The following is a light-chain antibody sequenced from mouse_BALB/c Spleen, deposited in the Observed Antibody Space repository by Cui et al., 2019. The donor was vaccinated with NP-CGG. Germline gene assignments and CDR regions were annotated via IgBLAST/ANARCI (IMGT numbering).Light chain of an antibody. CDR1: TGAVTTYNY. CDR3: ALWYSNHWV. Sequence: QAVLPQELALTTSPGETVTLTCRSSTGAVTTYNYANWVQEKPNHLFTGLIGGTNNRAPGVPARFSGSLIGDKAALTITGAQTEDEAIYFCALWYSNHWVFGGGTKLAVL. V-gene: IGLV1*01. CDR2: GTN. J-gene: IGLJ1*01.